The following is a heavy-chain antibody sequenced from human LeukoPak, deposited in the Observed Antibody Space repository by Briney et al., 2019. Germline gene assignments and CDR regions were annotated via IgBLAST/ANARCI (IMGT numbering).Heavy chain of an antibody. J-gene: IGHJ6*03. Sequence: PGGSLRLSCAASGFTFSSYGMHWVRQAPGKGLEWVAVISYDGSNKYYADSVKGRFTISRDNSKNTLYLQMNSLRAEDTAVYYCGKDRCSNGIGCYYYYMDVWGKGTTVTISS. CDR1: GFTFSSYG. CDR2: ISYDGSNK. D-gene: IGHD2-8*01. V-gene: IGHV3-30*18. CDR3: GKDRCSNGIGCYYYYMDV.